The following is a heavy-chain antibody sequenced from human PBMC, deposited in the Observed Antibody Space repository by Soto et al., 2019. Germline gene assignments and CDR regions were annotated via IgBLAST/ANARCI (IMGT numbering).Heavy chain of an antibody. CDR2: ISNSGGTT. J-gene: IGHJ6*02. CDR3: VKSSRRDITASRGMDV. V-gene: IGHV3-64D*06. CDR1: GITFSGYA. Sequence: GGSLRLSCSASGITFSGYAMDWVCQAPGQGLEYVSGISNSGGTTYYADSVKDTFTISRDNSMNTLYLQVSSLRTEDTAVYYCVKSSRRDITASRGMDVWGQGTTVTV. D-gene: IGHD3-3*01.